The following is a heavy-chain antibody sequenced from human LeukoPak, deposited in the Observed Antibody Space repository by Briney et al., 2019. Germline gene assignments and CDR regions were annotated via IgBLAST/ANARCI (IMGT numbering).Heavy chain of an antibody. CDR2: ISGSGDST. CDR1: GFTFTSYA. V-gene: IGHV3-23*01. D-gene: IGHD1-26*01. CDR3: AKDATRSGSYELVSDAFDI. J-gene: IGHJ3*02. Sequence: QAGGSLRLSCAASGFTFTSYAMSWVRQAPGKGLEWVSAISGSGDSTYYADPVKGRFTISRDNSKNTVYLQMNSLRAEDTAVYYCAKDATRSGSYELVSDAFDIWGQGTMVTVSS.